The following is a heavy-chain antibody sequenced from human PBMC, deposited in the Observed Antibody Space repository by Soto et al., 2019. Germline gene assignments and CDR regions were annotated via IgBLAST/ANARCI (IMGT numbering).Heavy chain of an antibody. Sequence: ASVKVSCKASGYTFTSYAMHWVRQAPGQRLEWMGWINAGNGNTKYSQKFQGRVTITRDTSASTAYMELSSLRSEDTAVYYCARGLGLYYFDDWGQGTLVAVSS. CDR1: GYTFTSYA. D-gene: IGHD1-26*01. J-gene: IGHJ4*02. V-gene: IGHV1-3*01. CDR3: ARGLGLYYFDD. CDR2: INAGNGNT.